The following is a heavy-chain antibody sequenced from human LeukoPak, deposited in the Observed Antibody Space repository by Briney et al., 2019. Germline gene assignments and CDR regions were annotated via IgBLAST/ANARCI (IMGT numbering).Heavy chain of an antibody. CDR2: IIPIFGTA. CDR1: GGTFSSYA. J-gene: IGHJ4*02. CDR3: ARAQDGGYSYGTTRFDY. Sequence: SVKVSCKASGGTFSSYAISWVRQAPGQGLEWIGRIIPIFGTANYAQKFQGRVTITTDESTSTAYMELSSLRSEDTAVYYCARAQDGGYSYGTTRFDYWGQGTLVTVSS. D-gene: IGHD5-18*01. V-gene: IGHV1-69*05.